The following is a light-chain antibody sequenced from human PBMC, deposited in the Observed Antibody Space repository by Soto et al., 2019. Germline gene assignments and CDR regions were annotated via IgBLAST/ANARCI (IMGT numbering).Light chain of an antibody. V-gene: IGKV1-17*01. Sequence: DIQMTQSPSSLPASVGDRVTIICRASQGIRNDLGWYQQKPGKAPKRLIYAASSLDGVVPARFGGSRSETEFTLTNSSLQPEDFATYYCLQHNTYPYTFGQGTKLEMK. CDR3: LQHNTYPYT. CDR1: QGIRND. CDR2: AAS. J-gene: IGKJ2*01.